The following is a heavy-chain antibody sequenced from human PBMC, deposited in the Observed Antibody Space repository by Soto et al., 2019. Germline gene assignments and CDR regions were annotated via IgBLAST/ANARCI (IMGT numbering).Heavy chain of an antibody. Sequence: GSLRLSCAASGFTFSSYAMSWVRQAPGKGLEWVSAISGSGGSTYYADSVKGRFTISRDNSKNTLYLQMNSLRAEDTAVYYCAKEVRQWLGSYYYDGMDVWGRGTTVTVS. V-gene: IGHV3-23*01. D-gene: IGHD6-19*01. CDR2: ISGSGGST. J-gene: IGHJ6*02. CDR1: GFTFSSYA. CDR3: AKEVRQWLGSYYYDGMDV.